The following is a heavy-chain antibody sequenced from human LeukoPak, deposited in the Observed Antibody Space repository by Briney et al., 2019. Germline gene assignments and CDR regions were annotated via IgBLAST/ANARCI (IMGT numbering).Heavy chain of an antibody. CDR2: INHSGST. D-gene: IGHD6-13*01. CDR3: ARGGGYSSSQYDY. Sequence: SETLSLTCAVYGGSFSGYYWSWIRQPPGKGLEWIGEINHSGSTNYNPSLKSRVTISVDTSNNQFSLKLSSVTAADTAVYYCARGGGYSSSQYDYWGQGTLVTVSS. CDR1: GGSFSGYY. J-gene: IGHJ4*02. V-gene: IGHV4-34*01.